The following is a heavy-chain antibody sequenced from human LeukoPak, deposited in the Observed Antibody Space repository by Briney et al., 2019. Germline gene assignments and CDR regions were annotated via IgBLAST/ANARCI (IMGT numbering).Heavy chain of an antibody. Sequence: GASVKVSCKASGYTFTSYGISWVRQAPGQGLEWMGWINPNSGGTNYAQKFQGRVTMTRDTSISTAYMELSRLRSDDTAVYYCARALHRVAVAGTRFWGQGTLVTVSS. CDR1: GYTFTSYG. D-gene: IGHD6-19*01. J-gene: IGHJ4*02. CDR3: ARALHRVAVAGTRF. CDR2: INPNSGGT. V-gene: IGHV1-2*02.